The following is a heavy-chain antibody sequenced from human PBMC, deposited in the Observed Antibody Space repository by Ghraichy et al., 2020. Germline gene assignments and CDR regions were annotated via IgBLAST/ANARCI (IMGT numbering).Heavy chain of an antibody. D-gene: IGHD3-10*01. V-gene: IGHV4-34*01. J-gene: IGHJ6*02. CDR2: INHSGST. Sequence: SETLSLTCAVYGGSFSGYYWSWIRQPPGKGLEWIGEINHSGSTNYNPSLKSRVTISVDTSKNQFSLKLSSVTAADTAVYYCARDGITMVRGVILPYYYYGMDVWGQGTTVTVSS. CDR1: GGSFSGYY. CDR3: ARDGITMVRGVILPYYYYGMDV.